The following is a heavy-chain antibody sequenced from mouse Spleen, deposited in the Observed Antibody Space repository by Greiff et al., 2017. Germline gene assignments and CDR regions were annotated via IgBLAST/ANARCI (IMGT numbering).Heavy chain of an antibody. Sequence: QVQLQQPGAELVKPGASVKLSCKASGYTFTSYWMHWVKQRPGQGLEWIGEINPSNGRTNYNEKFKSKATLTVDKSSSTAYMQLSSLTSEDSAVYYCARSGDGYSSYAMDYWGQGTSVTVSS. CDR2: INPSNGRT. CDR1: GYTFTSYW. V-gene: IGHV1S81*02. CDR3: ARSGDGYSSYAMDY. J-gene: IGHJ4*01. D-gene: IGHD2-3*01.